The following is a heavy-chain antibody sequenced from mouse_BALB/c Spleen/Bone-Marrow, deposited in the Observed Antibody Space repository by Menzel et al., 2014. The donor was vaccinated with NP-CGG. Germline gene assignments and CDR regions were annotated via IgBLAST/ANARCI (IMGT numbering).Heavy chain of an antibody. D-gene: IGHD2-2*01. CDR3: ATDYYGYDDGFAY. J-gene: IGHJ3*01. CDR1: GFSLTSYG. CDR2: MWRGGST. Sequence: VQLQQSGPGLVQPSQSLSITCTVSGFSLTSYGVHWVRQSPGKGLEWLGAMWRGGSTDYNAAFMSRLSITKDNSKSQVFFKMNSLQADDTAIYYCATDYYGYDDGFAYWGQGTLVTVSA. V-gene: IGHV2-5*01.